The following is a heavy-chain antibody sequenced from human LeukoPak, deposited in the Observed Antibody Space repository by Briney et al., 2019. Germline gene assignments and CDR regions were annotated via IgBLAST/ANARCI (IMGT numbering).Heavy chain of an antibody. D-gene: IGHD3-22*01. CDR1: GFTFSSYA. J-gene: IGHJ4*02. V-gene: IGHV3-30*04. CDR2: ISYDGSNK. Sequence: GGSLRLSCAASGFTFSSYAMHWVRQAPGKGLEWVAVISYDGSNKYYADSVKGRFTISRDNSKNTPYLQMNSLGDEATAVYSWARDRGITMIVVSYWGQGTLVTVSS. CDR3: ARDRGITMIVVSY.